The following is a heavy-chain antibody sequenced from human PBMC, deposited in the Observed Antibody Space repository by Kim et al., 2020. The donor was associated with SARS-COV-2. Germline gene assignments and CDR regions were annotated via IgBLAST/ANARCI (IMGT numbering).Heavy chain of an antibody. D-gene: IGHD2-2*02. CDR2: IKRNGDNT. CDR3: ARGYIIGPFDS. CDR1: GSTFDDYG. Sequence: GGSRRLSCAASGSTFDDYGMSWVRQPPGKGLEWVSGIKRNGDNTGYADSVEGRFAISRDNAKNSLYLQMNSLRAEDTALYYCARGYIIGPFDSWGHGTLVTVSS. V-gene: IGHV3-20*04. J-gene: IGHJ4*01.